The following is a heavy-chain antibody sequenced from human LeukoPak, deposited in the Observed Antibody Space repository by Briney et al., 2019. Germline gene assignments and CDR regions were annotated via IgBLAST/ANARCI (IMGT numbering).Heavy chain of an antibody. V-gene: IGHV3-33*01. CDR1: GVTFSSYG. CDR3: ARDGELPFDY. CDR2: IWYDGSNK. Sequence: GGSLRLSCAASGVTFSSYGMLWVREAPGKGLEWGAVIWYDGSNKYYADSVKGRFTISIDNSKNTLYLQMDSLRAEDTAVYYGARDGELPFDYWGQGTLVTVSS. J-gene: IGHJ4*02. D-gene: IGHD1-26*01.